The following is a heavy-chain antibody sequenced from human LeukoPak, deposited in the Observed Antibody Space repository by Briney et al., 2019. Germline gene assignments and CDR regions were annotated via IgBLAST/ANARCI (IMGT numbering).Heavy chain of an antibody. CDR2: ISWNSGSI. V-gene: IGHV3-9*01. D-gene: IGHD1-14*01. Sequence: QPGRSLRLSCAASGFTFDDYAMHWVRQAPGKGLEWVSGISWNSGSIGYADSVKGRFTISRDNAKNSLYLQMNSLRAEDTASYYCAKAPYGTGPIGYWGQGTLVTVSS. CDR1: GFTFDDYA. J-gene: IGHJ4*02. CDR3: AKAPYGTGPIGY.